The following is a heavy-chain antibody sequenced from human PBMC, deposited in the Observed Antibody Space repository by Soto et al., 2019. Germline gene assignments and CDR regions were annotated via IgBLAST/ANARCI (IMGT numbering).Heavy chain of an antibody. CDR2: INAGNGKT. CDR1: GYTFTSYA. V-gene: IGHV1-3*01. Sequence: ASVKVSCKASGYTFTSYAMHWVRQAPGKRLEWMGWINAGNGKTKYSQRFQGRVTTTRDTSASTDDMELSRLTSADTAVYYCARDPLFAYWGKGTLVPVSP. CDR3: ARDPLFAY. J-gene: IGHJ4*02.